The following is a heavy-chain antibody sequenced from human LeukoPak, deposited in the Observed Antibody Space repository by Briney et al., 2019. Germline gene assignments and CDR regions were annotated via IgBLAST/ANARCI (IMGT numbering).Heavy chain of an antibody. D-gene: IGHD3-16*01. CDR2: IYWNNDK. J-gene: IGHJ4*02. Sequence: SGPTLVKPTQTLTLTCTFSGFSLSTSGVGVGWIRQPPGKALEWLALIYWNNDKRYSPSLKSRLTITEDTSKNQVVLTMTNVDPVDTATYYCVHNNLLRGTHYFDYWGQGTLVTVSS. V-gene: IGHV2-5*01. CDR1: GFSLSTSGVG. CDR3: VHNNLLRGTHYFDY.